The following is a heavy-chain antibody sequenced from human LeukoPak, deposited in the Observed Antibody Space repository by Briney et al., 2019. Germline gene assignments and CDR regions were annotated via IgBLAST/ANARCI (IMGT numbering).Heavy chain of an antibody. CDR3: ATVSAFFYDSGSYYTFDY. CDR1: GGSISSSKW. D-gene: IGHD3-10*01. V-gene: IGHV4-4*02. J-gene: IGHJ4*02. CDR2: IYHSGST. Sequence: SETLSLTCAVSGGSISSSKWWSWVRQPPGKGLEWIGEIYHSGSTNYNPSLKSRVTISVDKSKNQFSLKLSTVTAADTAVYYCATVSAFFYDSGSYYTFDYWGQGTLVTVSS.